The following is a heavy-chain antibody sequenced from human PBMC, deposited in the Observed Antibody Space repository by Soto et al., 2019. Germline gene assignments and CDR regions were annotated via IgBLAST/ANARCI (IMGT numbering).Heavy chain of an antibody. CDR3: AKDSYISSSAHWFDP. V-gene: IGHV3-9*01. J-gene: IGHJ5*02. CDR1: GFTFDDYA. CDR2: ISWNSGSI. Sequence: EVQLVESGGGLVQPGRSLRLSCAASGFTFDDYAMHWVRQAPGKGLEWVSGISWNSGSIGYADSVKGRFTISRDNAKNSLYLQMNSLRAEDTALYYCAKDSYISSSAHWFDPWGQGTLVTVSS. D-gene: IGHD6-6*01.